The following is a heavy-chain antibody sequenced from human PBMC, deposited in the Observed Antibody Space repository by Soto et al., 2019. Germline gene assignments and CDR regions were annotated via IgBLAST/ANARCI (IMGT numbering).Heavy chain of an antibody. CDR2: IYRDGNT. Sequence: GGSLRLCCAASTSGFGGSNYMTWVRQAPGKGLEWVSVIYRDGNTYYVDSVKGRFTTSRDNSKNTLYLQMNSLRGEDTAVYYCARGRFGMDVWGQGTTVTVSS. CDR3: ARGRFGMDV. J-gene: IGHJ6*02. V-gene: IGHV3-53*01. CDR1: TSGFGGSNY.